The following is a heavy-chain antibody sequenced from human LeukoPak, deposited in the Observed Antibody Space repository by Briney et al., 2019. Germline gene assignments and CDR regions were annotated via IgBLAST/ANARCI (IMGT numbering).Heavy chain of an antibody. J-gene: IGHJ4*02. V-gene: IGHV3-30-3*01. CDR3: ARETLPGIAAAGTGY. D-gene: IGHD6-13*01. CDR1: GFTFSSYA. CDR2: ISYDGSNK. Sequence: GGSLRLSCAASGFTFSSYAMHWVRQAPGKGLEWVAVISYDGSNKYYADSVKGRFTISRDNSKNTLYLQMNSLRAEDTAVYYCARETLPGIAAAGTGYWGQGTLVTVSS.